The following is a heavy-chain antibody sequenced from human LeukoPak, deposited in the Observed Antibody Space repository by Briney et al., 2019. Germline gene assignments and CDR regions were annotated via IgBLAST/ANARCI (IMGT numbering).Heavy chain of an antibody. CDR2: IWYDGSNK. V-gene: IGHV3-33*01. CDR1: GFTFSSYG. J-gene: IGHJ4*02. D-gene: IGHD2-15*01. Sequence: GGSLRLSCAASGFTFSSYGMHWVRQAPGKGLEWVAVIWYDGSNKYYADSVKGRFTISRDNSKNTLYLQMNSLRAEDTAVYSCATASYCSGGSCYLLIDYWGQGTLVTVSS. CDR3: ATASYCSGGSCYLLIDY.